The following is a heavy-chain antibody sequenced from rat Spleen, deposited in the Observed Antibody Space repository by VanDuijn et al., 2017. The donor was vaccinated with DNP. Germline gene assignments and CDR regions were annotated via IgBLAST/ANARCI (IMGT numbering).Heavy chain of an antibody. Sequence: EVQLVESGGGLVQPGRSLKLSCAASGFTFSNYDMAWVRQAPTKGLEWVASISPSGGSTDYRDSVKGRFSVSRENAKNSLYLQMNSLRSEDMATYYCVRWNSGHFDYWGQGVMVTVSS. CDR2: ISPSGGST. CDR3: VRWNSGHFDY. CDR1: GFTFSNYD. V-gene: IGHV5S13*01. D-gene: IGHD4-3*01. J-gene: IGHJ2*01.